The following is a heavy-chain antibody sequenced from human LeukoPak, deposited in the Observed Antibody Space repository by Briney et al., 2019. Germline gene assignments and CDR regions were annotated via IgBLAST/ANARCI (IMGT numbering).Heavy chain of an antibody. V-gene: IGHV3-7*01. CDR1: GFTFSSYE. J-gene: IGHJ4*02. CDR3: AREGYDSSGYYPTDY. D-gene: IGHD3-22*01. Sequence: GGSLRLSCAASGFTFSSYEMSWVRQAPGKGLEWVANIKQDGSEKYYVDSVKGRFTISRDNAKNSLYLQMNSLRAEDTAVYYCAREGYDSSGYYPTDYWGQGTLVTVSS. CDR2: IKQDGSEK.